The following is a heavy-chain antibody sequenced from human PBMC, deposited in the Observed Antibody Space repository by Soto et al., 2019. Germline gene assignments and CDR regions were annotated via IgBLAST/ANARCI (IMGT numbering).Heavy chain of an antibody. CDR2: ISYDGSNK. J-gene: IGHJ6*02. D-gene: IGHD2-8*02. V-gene: IGHV3-30*18. CDR3: AKDLSAPGDYYYYGMDV. Sequence: PGGSLRLSCAASGFTFSSYGMHWVRQAPGKGLEWVAVISYDGSNKYYADSVKGRFTISRDNSKNTLYLQMNSLRAEDTAVYYCAKDLSAPGDYYYYGMDVWGQGTTVTVSS. CDR1: GFTFSSYG.